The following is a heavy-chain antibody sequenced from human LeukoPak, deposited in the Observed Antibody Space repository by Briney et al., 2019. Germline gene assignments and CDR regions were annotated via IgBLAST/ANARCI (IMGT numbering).Heavy chain of an antibody. CDR3: ARLLNWNYAYGRVSGRNLKPYNWFDP. CDR1: GGSFSGYY. V-gene: IGHV4-34*01. Sequence: PSETLSLTCAVYGGSFSGYYWSWIRQPPGRGLEWIGEINHSGSTNYNPSLKSRVTISVDTSKNQFSLKLSSVTAADTAVYYCARLLNWNYAYGRVSGRNLKPYNWFDPWGQGTLVTVSS. D-gene: IGHD1-7*01. CDR2: INHSGST. J-gene: IGHJ5*02.